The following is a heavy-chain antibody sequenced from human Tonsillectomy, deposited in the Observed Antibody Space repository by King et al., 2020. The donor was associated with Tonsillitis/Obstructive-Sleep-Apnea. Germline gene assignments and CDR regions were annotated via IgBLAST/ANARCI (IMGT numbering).Heavy chain of an antibody. V-gene: IGHV3-64*01. D-gene: IGHD3-22*01. Sequence: QLVQSGGGLVQPGGSLRLSCAASGFTFSSYAMHWVRQAPGKGLEFVSAINFNGGSTYYANSVKGRFTISRDNSRYTLYLQMGSLRADDMAVYYCAREAYDTSGSCDYLGQGTLVTVSS. CDR2: INFNGGST. CDR1: GFTFSSYA. J-gene: IGHJ4*02. CDR3: AREAYDTSGSCDY.